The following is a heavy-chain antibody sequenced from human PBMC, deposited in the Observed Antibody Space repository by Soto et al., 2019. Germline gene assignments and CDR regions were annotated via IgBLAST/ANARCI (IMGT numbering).Heavy chain of an antibody. CDR3: AGSLVS. CDR2: ISSSGSGT. J-gene: IGHJ4*02. CDR1: GFTFSTYS. Sequence: PGGSLSLSCAAAGFTFSTYSMNWVRQAPGKGPEWVSYISSSGSGTYYADSVKGRFTISRDNAKNSLYLQMNSLRTEDSAVYYCAGSLVSWGQGTLVTVSS. V-gene: IGHV3-48*01. D-gene: IGHD3-10*01.